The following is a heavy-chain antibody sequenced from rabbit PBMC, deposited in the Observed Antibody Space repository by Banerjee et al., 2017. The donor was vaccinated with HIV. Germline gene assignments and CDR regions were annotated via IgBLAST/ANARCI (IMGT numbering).Heavy chain of an antibody. D-gene: IGHD1-1*01. CDR3: ARDNTSSVGYYFDL. CDR2: IYAGSGST. CDR1: GFTISSSYY. Sequence: QSLEESGGDLVQPEGSLALTCKASGFTISSSYYMCWVRQAPGKGLEWIGCIYAGSGSTWYASWAKGRFTISKTSSTTVTLQMTSLTAADTATYFCARDNTSSVGYYFDLWGPGTLVTVS. J-gene: IGHJ4*01. V-gene: IGHV1S40*01.